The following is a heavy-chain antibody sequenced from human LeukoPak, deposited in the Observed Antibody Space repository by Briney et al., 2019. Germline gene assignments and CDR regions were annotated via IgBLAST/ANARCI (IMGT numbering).Heavy chain of an antibody. J-gene: IGHJ6*02. CDR2: ISGSGGST. Sequence: GGSLRLSCAASGNYWMHWVRQAPGKGLEWVSTISGSGGSTYCADAVKSRFTISRDNSKNTLYLQMNSLRAEDTAVYYCAKRLRNFDMDVWGQGTTVTVSS. CDR1: GNYW. CDR3: AKRLRNFDMDV. V-gene: IGHV3-23*01.